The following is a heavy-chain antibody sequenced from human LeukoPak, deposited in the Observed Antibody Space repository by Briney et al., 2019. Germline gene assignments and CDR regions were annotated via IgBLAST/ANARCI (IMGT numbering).Heavy chain of an antibody. CDR2: IYYSGST. J-gene: IGHJ5*02. Sequence: PSETLSLTCTVSGGSISSYYWSWIRQPPGKGLEWIGYIYYSGSTNYNPSLKSRVTISVDTSKNQFSLKLSSVTAADTAVYYCARRRVWLGEFGEFDPWGQGTLVTVSS. CDR3: ARRRVWLGEFGEFDP. D-gene: IGHD3-10*01. CDR1: GGSISSYY. V-gene: IGHV4-59*01.